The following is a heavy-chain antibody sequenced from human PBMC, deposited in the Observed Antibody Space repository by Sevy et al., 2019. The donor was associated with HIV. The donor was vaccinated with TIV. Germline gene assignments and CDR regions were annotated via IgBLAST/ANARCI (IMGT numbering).Heavy chain of an antibody. J-gene: IGHJ3*02. Sequence: GGSLRLSCAASGISFSDHYMSWIRQAPGKGLEWLLYISSSGSTIYYADSVKGRFTISRDNAKNSLYLQMDSLRVEDTAVYYCARDQTSRPIGGHSDDAFDIWGRGTMVTVSS. CDR1: GISFSDHY. D-gene: IGHD2-15*01. CDR2: ISSSGSTI. V-gene: IGHV3-11*04. CDR3: ARDQTSRPIGGHSDDAFDI.